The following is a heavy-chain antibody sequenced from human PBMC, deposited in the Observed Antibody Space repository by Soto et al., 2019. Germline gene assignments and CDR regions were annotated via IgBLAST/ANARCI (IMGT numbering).Heavy chain of an antibody. CDR2: IYYSGST. J-gene: IGHJ5*02. CDR1: GGSISSGSYY. Sequence: PSETLSLTCSVSGGSISSGSYYWGWIRQPPGKGLEWIASIYYSGSTYYNPSLKSRVTIFVDTSKNQFSLKLSSVTAADTALYYCARQGYYVSGSYYKFRLFDPWGQGTLVTVSS. V-gene: IGHV4-39*01. CDR3: ARQGYYVSGSYYKFRLFDP. D-gene: IGHD3-10*01.